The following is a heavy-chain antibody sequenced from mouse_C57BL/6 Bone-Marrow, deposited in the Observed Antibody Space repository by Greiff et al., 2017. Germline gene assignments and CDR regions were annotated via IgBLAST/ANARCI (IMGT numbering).Heavy chain of an antibody. CDR1: GYTFTSYW. J-gene: IGHJ2*01. D-gene: IGHD1-1*01. Sequence: VQLQQPGAELVMPGTSAQLSCNASGYTFTSYWLNWVKQRPGQGLEWIGVIDPSDSYTNYNQKFKGKGTLTVDTSSSTAYMQLSSLTSEDSAVYYCARRCTTLVGHYWGQGATLTVSS. V-gene: IGHV1-59*01. CDR2: IDPSDSYT. CDR3: ARRCTTLVGHY.